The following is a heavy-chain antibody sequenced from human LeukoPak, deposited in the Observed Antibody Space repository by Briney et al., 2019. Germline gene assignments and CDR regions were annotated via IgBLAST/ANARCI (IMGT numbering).Heavy chain of an antibody. CDR3: AREDPDYDSSGYRTI. Sequence: QTGGSLRLSCAASGFTFDDYAMHWVRQAPGKGLEWVSGISWNSGSIGYADSVKGRFTISRDNAKNSLYLQMNSLRAEDTAVYYCAREDPDYDSSGYRTIWGQGTLVTVSS. V-gene: IGHV3-9*01. CDR1: GFTFDDYA. J-gene: IGHJ4*02. CDR2: ISWNSGSI. D-gene: IGHD3-22*01.